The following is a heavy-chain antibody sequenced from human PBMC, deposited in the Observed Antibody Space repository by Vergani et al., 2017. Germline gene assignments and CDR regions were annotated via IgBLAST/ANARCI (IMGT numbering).Heavy chain of an antibody. CDR2: ISGSGGST. J-gene: IGHJ6*02. V-gene: IGHV3-23*01. CDR1: GFTFSSYA. D-gene: IGHD2-2*01. Sequence: EVQLLESGGGLVQPGGSLRLSCAASGFTFSSYAMSWVRQAPGKGLEWVSAISGSGGSTYYADSVKGRFTISRDNSKNTLYLQMNSLRAEDTAVYYCAKGHCSSTSCYSYYCYYGMDVWGQGTTVTVSS. CDR3: AKGHCSSTSCYSYYCYYGMDV.